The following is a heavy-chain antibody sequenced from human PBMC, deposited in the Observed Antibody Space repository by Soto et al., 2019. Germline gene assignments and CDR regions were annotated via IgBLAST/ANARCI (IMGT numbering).Heavy chain of an antibody. CDR1: GFTVSSNY. J-gene: IGHJ3*02. CDR2: IYSGGST. CDR3: ARHSSGYFPGAFDI. D-gene: IGHD3-22*01. Sequence: GGSLRLSCAASGFTVSSNYMSWVRQAPGKGLEWVSVIYSGGSTYYADSVKGRFTISRDNSKNTLYLQMNSLRAEDTAVYYCARHSSGYFPGAFDIWGQGTMVTVSS. V-gene: IGHV3-53*01.